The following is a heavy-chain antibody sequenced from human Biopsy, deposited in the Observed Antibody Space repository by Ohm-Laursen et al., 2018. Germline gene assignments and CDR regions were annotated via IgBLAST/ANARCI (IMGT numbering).Heavy chain of an antibody. CDR2: IDWDDAK. J-gene: IGHJ6*02. D-gene: IGHD2-2*02. V-gene: IGHV2-70*16. Sequence: TQTPTLTFTLSGFSLNTRGMSVTWIRQPPGKALEWLARIDWDDAKFYSESLKTRLTISKGTSENHVVLTLSDVAPVDTATYYCARIPILVVPAAIVYRHRRHLQGLDVWGQGTTVTVSS. CDR1: GFSLNTRGMS. CDR3: ARIPILVVPAAIVYRHRRHLQGLDV.